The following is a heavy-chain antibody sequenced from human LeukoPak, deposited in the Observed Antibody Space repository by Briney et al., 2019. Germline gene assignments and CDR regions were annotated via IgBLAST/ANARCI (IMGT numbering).Heavy chain of an antibody. CDR3: ARVRYRLAETYIDY. J-gene: IGHJ4*02. Sequence: ASVKVSCKASGYIFTGYYMHWVRQAPGQGLEWMGWINPNSGDTNYAEKFQGRVTMTRDTSISTAYMELSRLRSDDTAVYYCARVRYRLAETYIDYWGQGTLVTVSS. CDR1: GYIFTGYY. CDR2: INPNSGDT. D-gene: IGHD3-16*01. V-gene: IGHV1-2*02.